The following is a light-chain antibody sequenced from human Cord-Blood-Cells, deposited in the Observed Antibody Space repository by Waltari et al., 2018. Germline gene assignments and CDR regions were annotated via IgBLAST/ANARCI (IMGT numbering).Light chain of an antibody. CDR1: SSDVGGYNY. Sequence: QSALTQPASVSGSPGQSITISCTGTSSDVGGYNYVSWYQQHPGKAPKLMIYEVSKRPAGVANLFSGSKSGNTAALTISGLQADDEADYYCSSYTSSSTLYVFGTGTKVTVL. J-gene: IGLJ1*01. CDR2: EVS. CDR3: SSYTSSSTLYV. V-gene: IGLV2-14*01.